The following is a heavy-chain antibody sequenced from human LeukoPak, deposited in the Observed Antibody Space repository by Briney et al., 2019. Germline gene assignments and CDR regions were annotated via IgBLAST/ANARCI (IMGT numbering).Heavy chain of an antibody. D-gene: IGHD3-3*01. Sequence: SETLSLTCTVSGGSISNYYWSWIRQPPGKGLEWIGYISYSGSTNYNPSLKSRVTISVDTSKNQFSLKLSSVTAADTAVYYCAREGGFYRPLDYSGQGTLVTVSS. CDR1: GGSISNYY. CDR3: AREGGFYRPLDY. J-gene: IGHJ4*02. V-gene: IGHV4-59*01. CDR2: ISYSGST.